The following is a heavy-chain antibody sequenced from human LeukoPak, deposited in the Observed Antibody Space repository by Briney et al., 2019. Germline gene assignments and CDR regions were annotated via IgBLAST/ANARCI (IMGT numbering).Heavy chain of an antibody. V-gene: IGHV1-8*01. D-gene: IGHD4-11*01. CDR2: MKPNSGNT. CDR1: GYTFTSYD. J-gene: IGHJ6*02. CDR3: ARGTTTVTKDYYYGMDV. Sequence: ASVMVSCTASGYTFTSYDINWVRQAAGQGLEWMGWMKPNSGNTGYAQKFQGRVTMTRNTSISTAYMELSSLRSEDTDVYYCARGTTTVTKDYYYGMDVWGQGTTVTVSS.